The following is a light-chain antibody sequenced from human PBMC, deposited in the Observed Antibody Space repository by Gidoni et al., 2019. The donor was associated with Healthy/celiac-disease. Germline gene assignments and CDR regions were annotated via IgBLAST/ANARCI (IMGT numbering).Light chain of an antibody. J-gene: IGKJ1*01. CDR2: KAY. V-gene: IGKV1-5*03. Sequence: DIQMTQSPPTLSAFVGDRVTITCRASQSISSWLAWYQQKPGKAPKLLNSKAYTLESGVPSRFSGSGAGTEFALTISSLQPDDFATYYCKQYSSYSWTFGQGTKVEIK. CDR1: QSISSW. CDR3: KQYSSYSWT.